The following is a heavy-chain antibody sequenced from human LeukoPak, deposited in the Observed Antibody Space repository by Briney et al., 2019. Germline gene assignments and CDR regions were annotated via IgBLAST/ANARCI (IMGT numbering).Heavy chain of an antibody. CDR2: INLDGSGA. V-gene: IGHV3-74*01. Sequence: GGSLRLSCAASGFIFTSYWMHWVRQAPGKGLVWLSRINLDGSGASYADSVEGRFTISRDNAKNTLYLQMNGLRAEDTAIYYCARDEGVPTNWRFDYWGQGTLVTVSS. CDR3: ARDEGVPTNWRFDY. D-gene: IGHD3-10*01. J-gene: IGHJ4*02. CDR1: GFIFTSYW.